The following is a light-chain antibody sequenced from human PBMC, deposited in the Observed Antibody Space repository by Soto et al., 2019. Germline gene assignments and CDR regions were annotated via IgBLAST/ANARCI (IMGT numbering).Light chain of an antibody. Sequence: SYELTQPPSVSVSPGQTASITCSGDKLGHKYVSWYQQKPGQSPILVIYQDSKRPSGIPERVSGSNSGSTATLTISETQAMDEADYYCQTWASSIVVFGGGTKLT. CDR2: QDS. CDR3: QTWASSIVV. V-gene: IGLV3-1*01. J-gene: IGLJ2*01. CDR1: KLGHKY.